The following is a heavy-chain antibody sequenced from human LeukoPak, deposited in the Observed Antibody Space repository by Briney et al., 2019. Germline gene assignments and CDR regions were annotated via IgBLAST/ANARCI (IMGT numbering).Heavy chain of an antibody. CDR1: GYTITSYQ. CDR3: ARWKSGEFCSSTTCYGPGFEY. V-gene: IGHV1-46*01. J-gene: IGHJ4*02. D-gene: IGHD2-2*01. CDR2: MNPSGGST. Sequence: ASVKVSCKASGYTITSYQMHWVRQAPGQGLEWMGIMNPSGGSTSYAQKFQGRVTMTRDMSTSTVYVEPSSLRSEDTAVYYCARWKSGEFCSSTTCYGPGFEYWGQGTLVTVSS.